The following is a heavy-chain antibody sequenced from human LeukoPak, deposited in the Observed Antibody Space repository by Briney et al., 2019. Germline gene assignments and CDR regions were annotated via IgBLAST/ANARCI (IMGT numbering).Heavy chain of an antibody. J-gene: IGHJ1*01. CDR3: ARGQPYSSGSFQH. Sequence: SETLSLTCTVSGGSISSSSYYWGWIRQPPGKGLDWIGNIFYGGSTYYNPSLKSRVTISVDTSKNQFSLKLSSVTAADTAVYYCARGQPYSSGSFQHWGQGTLVTVSS. D-gene: IGHD6-19*01. CDR2: IFYGGST. CDR1: GGSISSSSYY. V-gene: IGHV4-39*07.